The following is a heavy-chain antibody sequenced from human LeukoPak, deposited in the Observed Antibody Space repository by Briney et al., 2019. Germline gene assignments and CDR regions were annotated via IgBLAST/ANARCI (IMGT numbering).Heavy chain of an antibody. Sequence: RGSLRLSCAASGFTFSSYAMGWVRQAPGKGLEWVSDISGGGGGTYYADSVKGRFTISRDNSKNTLYLQVNSLRADDSAVYYCAKVNAYALYYLDYWGQGTLVTVSS. V-gene: IGHV3-23*01. D-gene: IGHD2-2*01. CDR3: AKVNAYALYYLDY. CDR2: ISGGGGGT. CDR1: GFTFSSYA. J-gene: IGHJ4*02.